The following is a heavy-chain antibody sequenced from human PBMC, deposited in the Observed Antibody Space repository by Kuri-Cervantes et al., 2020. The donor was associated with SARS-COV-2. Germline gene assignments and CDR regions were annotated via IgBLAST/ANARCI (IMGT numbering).Heavy chain of an antibody. D-gene: IGHD3-22*01. CDR3: ARVPLGAYYDSSGYYSDYYYYGMDV. V-gene: IGHV3-33*08. CDR1: GFTFSSYG. Sequence: GGSLRLSCAASGFTFSSYGMHWVRQAPGKGLEWVAVIWYDGSNKYYADSVKGRFTISRDNSKNTLYLQMNSLRAEDTAVYYCARVPLGAYYDSSGYYSDYYYYGMDVWGQGTTVTVSS. J-gene: IGHJ6*02. CDR2: IWYDGSNK.